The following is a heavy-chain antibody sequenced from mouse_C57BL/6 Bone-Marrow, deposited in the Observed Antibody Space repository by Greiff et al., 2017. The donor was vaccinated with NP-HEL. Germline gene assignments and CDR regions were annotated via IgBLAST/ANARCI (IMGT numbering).Heavy chain of an antibody. V-gene: IGHV5-9-1*02. CDR3: TRVRLWRLFDY. CDR1: GFTFSSYA. CDR2: ISSGGDYI. Sequence: EVMLVESGEGLVKPGGSLKLSCAASGFTFSSYAMSWVRQTPEKRLEWVAYISSGGDYIYYVDTVKGRFTISRDNARNTLYLQMSRLKSEDTAMYYCTRVRLWRLFDYWGQGTTLTVSS. D-gene: IGHD1-1*02. J-gene: IGHJ2*01.